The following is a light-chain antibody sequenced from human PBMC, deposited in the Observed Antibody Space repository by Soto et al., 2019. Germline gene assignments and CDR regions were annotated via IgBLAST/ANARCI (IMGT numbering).Light chain of an antibody. V-gene: IGKV3-15*01. J-gene: IGKJ1*01. CDR1: QSLRSS. CDR2: DAS. Sequence: ETMMTQSPDTLSVSLGERATLSCRASQSLRSSLAWYQQKPGQAPRLLIYDASTRATGITARFSGSGSGTDFNLTISGLQSEDFAVYYCQQYNNWPQTFGQGTKVEIK. CDR3: QQYNNWPQT.